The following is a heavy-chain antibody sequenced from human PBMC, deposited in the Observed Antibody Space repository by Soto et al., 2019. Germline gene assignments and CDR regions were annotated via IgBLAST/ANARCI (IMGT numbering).Heavy chain of an antibody. Sequence: ASLKVSCKASGYTFTSYGISWVRQAPGQGREWMGWISAYNGNTNYAQKLQGSVTMTPDPSTSTPYMELRSLRSDDTAVYYCARGKAYVVVPAEDYYYYYMDVWGKGTTVTVSS. CDR3: ARGKAYVVVPAEDYYYYYMDV. J-gene: IGHJ6*03. CDR1: GYTFTSYG. CDR2: ISAYNGNT. V-gene: IGHV1-18*01. D-gene: IGHD2-2*01.